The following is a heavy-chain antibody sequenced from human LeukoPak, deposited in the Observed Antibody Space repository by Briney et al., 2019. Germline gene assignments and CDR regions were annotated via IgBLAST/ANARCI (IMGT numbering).Heavy chain of an antibody. J-gene: IGHJ4*02. V-gene: IGHV3-30*18. D-gene: IGHD3-10*01. CDR3: AKEVGDGSGSPYFDY. CDR1: GFTFSSYG. Sequence: HSGGSLRLSCAASGFTFSSYGMHWVRQAPGKGLEWVAVISYDGSNKYYADSVKGRFTISRDNSKNTLYLQMNSLRAEDTAVYYCAKEVGDGSGSPYFDYWGQGTLVTVSS. CDR2: ISYDGSNK.